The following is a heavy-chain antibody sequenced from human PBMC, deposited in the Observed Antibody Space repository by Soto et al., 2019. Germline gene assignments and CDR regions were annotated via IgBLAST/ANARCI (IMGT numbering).Heavy chain of an antibody. J-gene: IGHJ6*02. D-gene: IGHD2-15*01. CDR2: IYTSGST. V-gene: IGHV4-4*07. Sequence: PSETLSLTCTVSGGSISSYYWSWIRQPAGKGLEWIGRIYTSGSTNYNPSLKSRVTMSVDTSKNQFSLKLSSVTAADTAVYYCARGLGYCSGGSCYPPGFASPYYYCGMDVWGQGTTVTVSS. CDR1: GGSISSYY. CDR3: ARGLGYCSGGSCYPPGFASPYYYCGMDV.